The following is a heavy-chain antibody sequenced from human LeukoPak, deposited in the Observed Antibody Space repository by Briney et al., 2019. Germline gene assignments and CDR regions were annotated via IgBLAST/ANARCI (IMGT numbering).Heavy chain of an antibody. CDR3: ANTPYYYDSGQLNHFDY. V-gene: IGHV1-69*01. D-gene: IGHD3-22*01. CDR2: IIPIFGTA. J-gene: IGHJ4*02. CDR1: GGTFISYA. Sequence: GSSVKVSCKASGGTFISYAISWVRQAPGQGLEWMGGIIPIFGTANYAQKFQGRVTITADESTSTAYMELSSLRSEDTAVYYCANTPYYYDSGQLNHFDYWGQGTLVTVSS.